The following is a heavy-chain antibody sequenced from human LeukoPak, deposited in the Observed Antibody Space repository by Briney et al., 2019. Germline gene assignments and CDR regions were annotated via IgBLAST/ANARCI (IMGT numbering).Heavy chain of an antibody. Sequence: GGSLRLSCAASGFDFINFHIHWVRQAPGKGLEWLAFVSKDGNNIYYADSVKGRFTISRDNSKSTLYLQMNSLRADDTAIYYCARNFLWLVDYWGQGTLVTVSS. CDR3: ARNFLWLVDY. D-gene: IGHD6-19*01. J-gene: IGHJ4*02. CDR1: GFDFINFH. V-gene: IGHV3-30-3*01. CDR2: VSKDGNNI.